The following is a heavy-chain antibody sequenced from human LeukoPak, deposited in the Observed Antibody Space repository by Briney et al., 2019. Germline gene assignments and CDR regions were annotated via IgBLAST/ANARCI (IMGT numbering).Heavy chain of an antibody. CDR1: GGSISSSSYY. J-gene: IGHJ3*02. Sequence: SETLSLTCTVSGGSISSSSYYWGWIRQPPGKGLEWIGSIYYSGSTYYNPSLKSRVTISVDTSKNQFSLKLSSVTAADTAVYYCARGNYDFWSGYPNAFDIWGQGTMVTAPS. CDR3: ARGNYDFWSGYPNAFDI. CDR2: IYYSGST. D-gene: IGHD3-3*01. V-gene: IGHV4-39*07.